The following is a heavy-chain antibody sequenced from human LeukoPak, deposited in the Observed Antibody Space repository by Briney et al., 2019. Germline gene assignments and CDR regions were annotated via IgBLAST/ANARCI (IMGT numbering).Heavy chain of an antibody. CDR1: GFTFSDYY. Sequence: GSLRLSCAASGFTFSDYYMSWIRQPPGRGGEGIGEINHSGSTNYNPSLKSRVTISVDTSKNQFSLKLSSVTAADTAVYYCAETTVTTPRVDYWGQGTLVTVSS. CDR2: INHSGST. CDR3: AETTVTTPRVDY. J-gene: IGHJ4*02. V-gene: IGHV4-34*08. D-gene: IGHD4-17*01.